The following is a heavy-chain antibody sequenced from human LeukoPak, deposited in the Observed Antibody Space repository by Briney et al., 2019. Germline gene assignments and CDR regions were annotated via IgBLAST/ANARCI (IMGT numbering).Heavy chain of an antibody. V-gene: IGHV3-30*02. CDR1: GFTLYNYW. CDR2: IRYDGRNK. CDR3: AKEIWPTVTTPGHTHFDY. Sequence: PGGSLRLSCEASGFTLYNYWMTWVRQAPGKGLEWVAFIRYDGRNKYYADSVKGRFTISRDNSKNTLCPQMNSLRAEDTAVYYCAKEIWPTVTTPGHTHFDYWGQGTLVTVSS. J-gene: IGHJ4*02. D-gene: IGHD4-17*01.